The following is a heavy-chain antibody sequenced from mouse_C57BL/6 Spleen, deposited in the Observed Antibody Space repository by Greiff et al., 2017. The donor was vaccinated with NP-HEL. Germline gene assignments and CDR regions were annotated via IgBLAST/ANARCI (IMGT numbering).Heavy chain of an antibody. CDR3: ARHWDWRFDY. J-gene: IGHJ2*01. CDR1: GFTFSSYT. CDR2: ISGGGGNT. V-gene: IGHV5-9*01. D-gene: IGHD4-1*01. Sequence: EVKLVESGGGLVKPGGSLKLSCAASGFTFSSYTMSWVRQTPEKRLEWVATISGGGGNTYYPDSVKGRFTISRDNAKNTLYLQMSSLRSEDTALYYCARHWDWRFDYWGQGTTLTVSS.